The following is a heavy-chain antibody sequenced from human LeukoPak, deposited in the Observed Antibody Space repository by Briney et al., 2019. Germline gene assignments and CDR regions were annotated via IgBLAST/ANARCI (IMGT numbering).Heavy chain of an antibody. Sequence: ASVKVSCKASGYTLTGYYMHWVRQAPGQGLEWMGWINPNSGGTNYAQKFQGRVTMTRDTSISTAYMELSRLRSDDTAVYYCARDYEVGATTGDLDYWGQGTLVTVSS. CDR1: GYTLTGYY. J-gene: IGHJ4*02. CDR2: INPNSGGT. D-gene: IGHD1-26*01. V-gene: IGHV1-2*02. CDR3: ARDYEVGATTGDLDY.